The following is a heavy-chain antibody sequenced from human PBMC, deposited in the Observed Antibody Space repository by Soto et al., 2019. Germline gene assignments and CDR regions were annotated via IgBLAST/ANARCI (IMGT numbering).Heavy chain of an antibody. Sequence: SETLSLTCAVSGGSFTSNNWWTWVRQPPGQGLEWIGEIYRTGSTNYNPSLKSRVTISLDKSENQFSLKVTSLTAPDTAVYYCASRDPGTSVDYWGQGTLVTVSS. D-gene: IGHD1-7*01. CDR1: GGSFTSNNW. V-gene: IGHV4-4*02. CDR3: ASRDPGTSVDY. CDR2: IYRTGST. J-gene: IGHJ4*02.